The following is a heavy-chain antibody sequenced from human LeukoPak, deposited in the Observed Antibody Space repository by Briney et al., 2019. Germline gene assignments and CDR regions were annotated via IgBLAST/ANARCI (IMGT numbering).Heavy chain of an antibody. CDR2: ITSSSS. D-gene: IGHD6-13*01. Sequence: GGSLRLSCAASGFTFSDYYMSWIXQAPGXGLEWVSYITSSSSYYADSVKGRFTISRDNAKNSLYLQMNSLRAEDTAVYYCAKSRGYSSSWYGVDYWGQGTLVTVSS. V-gene: IGHV3-11*06. CDR1: GFTFSDYY. J-gene: IGHJ4*02. CDR3: AKSRGYSSSWYGVDY.